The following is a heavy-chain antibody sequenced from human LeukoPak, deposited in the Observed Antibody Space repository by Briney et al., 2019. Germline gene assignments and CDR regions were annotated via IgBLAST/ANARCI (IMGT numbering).Heavy chain of an antibody. Sequence: SETLSLTCTVSGGSISSYYWSWIRQPPGKGLEWIGYVYYSGSTNNDPSLKSRVTISVDTSKNQFSLKLSSVTAADTAVYYCARRGYCSSTSCYVFDYWGQGTLVTASS. D-gene: IGHD2-2*01. J-gene: IGHJ4*02. V-gene: IGHV4-59*08. CDR1: GGSISSYY. CDR2: VYYSGST. CDR3: ARRGYCSSTSCYVFDY.